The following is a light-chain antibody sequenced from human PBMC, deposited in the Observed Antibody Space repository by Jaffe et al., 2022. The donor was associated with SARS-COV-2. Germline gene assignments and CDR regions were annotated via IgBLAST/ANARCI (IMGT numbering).Light chain of an antibody. CDR1: SSDVGYYNY. CDR2: EVS. J-gene: IGLJ2*01. CDR3: SSYAGSNNLV. V-gene: IGLV2-8*01. Sequence: QSALTQPPSASGSPGQSVTISCTGTSSDVGYYNYVSWYQQHPGKAPKLMIYEVSKRPSGVPDRFSGSRSGNTASLTVSGLQAEDEADYYCSSYAGSNNLVFGGGTKLTVL.